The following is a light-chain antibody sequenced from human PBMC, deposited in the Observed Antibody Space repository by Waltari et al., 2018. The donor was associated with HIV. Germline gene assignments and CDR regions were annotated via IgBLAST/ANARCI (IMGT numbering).Light chain of an antibody. CDR3: AAWDDSLNGYV. Sequence: QSVLTQPPSASGTPGQRVTISCSGSSSNIGSNTVNWYQQLHGTAPKLLIYINSQRPSGVPDRFSGSKSGTSASLAISGLQSEDEADYYCAAWDDSLNGYVFGTGTKVTVL. CDR2: INS. J-gene: IGLJ1*01. CDR1: SSNIGSNT. V-gene: IGLV1-44*01.